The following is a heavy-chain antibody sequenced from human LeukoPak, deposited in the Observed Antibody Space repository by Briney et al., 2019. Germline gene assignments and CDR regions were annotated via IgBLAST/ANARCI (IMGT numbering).Heavy chain of an antibody. CDR2: IYHSGST. J-gene: IGHJ2*01. D-gene: IGHD3-22*01. V-gene: IGHV4-38-2*02. Sequence: SSETLSLTCTVSGYSISSGSCWGWIRQPPGEGLDWIGSIYHSGSTFYNPSLKSRATISVDTSKNQFSLKLSSVTAADTAVYYCAREGTPVYYYDTYFDLWGRGTLVTVSS. CDR1: GYSISSGSC. CDR3: AREGTPVYYYDTYFDL.